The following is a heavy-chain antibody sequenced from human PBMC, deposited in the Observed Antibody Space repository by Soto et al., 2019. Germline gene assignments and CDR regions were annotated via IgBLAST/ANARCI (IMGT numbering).Heavy chain of an antibody. CDR2: INANSGGT. D-gene: IGHD2-15*01. CDR3: ASASGGQYGMDV. V-gene: IGHV1-2*04. J-gene: IGHJ6*02. Sequence: QVQLVQSGAEVKKPGASVKVSCKASGYTFIGYYMHWVRQAPGQGLEWMGWINANSGGTNYAQKFQGWVTMTRDTSISTAYMELSRLTSDDTAVYYCASASGGQYGMDVWGQGTTVTVSS. CDR1: GYTFIGYY.